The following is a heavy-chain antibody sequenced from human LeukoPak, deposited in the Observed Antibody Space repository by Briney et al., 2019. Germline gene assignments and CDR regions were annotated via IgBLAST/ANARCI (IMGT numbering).Heavy chain of an antibody. V-gene: IGHV1-2*02. Sequence: ASVKVSCKASGYTFTGYYMHWVRQAPGQGLEWMGWINPNSGGTNYAQKFQGRVTMTRDTSISTAYMELSRLRSDDTAVYYCARARDRIAAAPVLFGYWGQGTLVTVSS. CDR1: GYTFTGYY. CDR2: INPNSGGT. CDR3: ARARDRIAAAPVLFGY. J-gene: IGHJ4*02. D-gene: IGHD6-13*01.